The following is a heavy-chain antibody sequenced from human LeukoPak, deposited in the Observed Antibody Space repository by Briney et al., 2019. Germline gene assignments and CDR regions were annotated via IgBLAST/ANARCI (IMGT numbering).Heavy chain of an antibody. CDR3: AKDLSYYDSSGYKYFDY. V-gene: IGHV3-23*01. Sequence: GGSLRLSCAASGFTFSSYAMSGVRQAPGKGLEWGSAISGSGGSTYYADSVKGRFTISRDNSKNTLYLQMNSLRAEDTAVYYCAKDLSYYDSSGYKYFDYWGQGTLVTVSS. CDR2: ISGSGGST. D-gene: IGHD3-22*01. J-gene: IGHJ4*02. CDR1: GFTFSSYA.